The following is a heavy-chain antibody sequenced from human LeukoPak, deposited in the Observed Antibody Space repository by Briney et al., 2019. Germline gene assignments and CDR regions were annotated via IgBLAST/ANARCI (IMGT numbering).Heavy chain of an antibody. CDR2: INWNGGST. Sequence: PGGSLRLSCAASGFTFDDYGMSWVRQAPGKGLEWVSGINWNGGSTGYADSVKGRFTISRDNAKNSLYLQMNSLRAEDTAVYYCARSPNSSGWPRIFDSWGQGALVTVSS. V-gene: IGHV3-20*04. D-gene: IGHD6-19*01. CDR1: GFTFDDYG. CDR3: ARSPNSSGWPRIFDS. J-gene: IGHJ4*02.